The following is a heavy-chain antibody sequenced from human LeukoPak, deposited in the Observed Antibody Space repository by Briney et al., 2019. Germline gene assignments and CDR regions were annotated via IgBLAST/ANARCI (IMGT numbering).Heavy chain of an antibody. Sequence: SGTLSLTCAVSGDSISNSNWWSWVRQPPGKGLEWIGEIYHSGSTNYNPSLKSRVTISVDTSKNQFSLKLSSVTAADTAVYYCARDRSGNWAGDSFDPWGQGTLVTVSS. CDR1: GDSISNSNW. CDR3: ARDRSGNWAGDSFDP. CDR2: IYHSGST. D-gene: IGHD7-27*01. V-gene: IGHV4-4*02. J-gene: IGHJ5*02.